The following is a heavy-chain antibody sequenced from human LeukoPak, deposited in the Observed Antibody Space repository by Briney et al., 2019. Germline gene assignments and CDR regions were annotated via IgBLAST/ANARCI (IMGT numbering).Heavy chain of an antibody. Sequence: SETLSLTCTVSGGSISSGDYYWSWIRQPPGKGLEWIGYIYYSGSTYYNPSLKSRVTISGDTSKNQFSLKLSSVTAADTAVYYCARVAARVRGVPRSSAAHFDYWGQGTLVTVSS. J-gene: IGHJ4*02. V-gene: IGHV4-30-4*01. D-gene: IGHD3-10*01. CDR3: ARVAARVRGVPRSSAAHFDY. CDR1: GGSISSGDYY. CDR2: IYYSGST.